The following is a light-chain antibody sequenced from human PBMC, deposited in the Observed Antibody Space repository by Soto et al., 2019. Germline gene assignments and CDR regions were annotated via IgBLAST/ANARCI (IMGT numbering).Light chain of an antibody. V-gene: IGKV3-20*01. J-gene: IGKJ1*01. CDR1: QTVSNNY. CDR2: AAS. CDR3: QQYGTSPPT. Sequence: EIVLTHSPGTLALSPGEGATLSFSASQTVSNNYLAWYQQKPGQSPSLLIFAASTRATGIPDRFSGSGSGTDFTLTISRLEPEDFAVYYCQQYGTSPPTFGQGTKVDIK.